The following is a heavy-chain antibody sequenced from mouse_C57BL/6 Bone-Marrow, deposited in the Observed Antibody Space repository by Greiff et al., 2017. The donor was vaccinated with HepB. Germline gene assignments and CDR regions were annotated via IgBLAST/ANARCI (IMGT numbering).Heavy chain of an antibody. D-gene: IGHD1-1*01. J-gene: IGHJ2*01. CDR1: GYTFTSYT. CDR3: ASPFYYYGSTFDY. V-gene: IGHV1-4*01. CDR2: INPSSGYT. Sequence: QVTLKVSGAELARPGASVKMSCKASGYTFTSYTMHWVKQRPGQGLEWIGYINPSSGYTKYNQKFKDKATLTADKSSSTAYMQLSSLTSEDSAVYYCASPFYYYGSTFDYWGQGTTLTVSS.